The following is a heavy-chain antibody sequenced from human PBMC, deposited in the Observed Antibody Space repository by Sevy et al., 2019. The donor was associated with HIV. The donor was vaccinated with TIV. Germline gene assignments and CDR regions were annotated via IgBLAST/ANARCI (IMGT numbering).Heavy chain of an antibody. Sequence: GGSPRLSCAASGFTFSNYAMSWVRQTPGKGLEWVSAISGSAHRTYYTDSVKGRFTISRDNSKNMLFLQMNSLRAEDTAVYYCVKEVSEYSYSDYWGQGTLVTVSS. V-gene: IGHV3-23*01. D-gene: IGHD5-18*01. CDR1: GFTFSNYA. J-gene: IGHJ4*02. CDR3: VKEVSEYSYSDY. CDR2: ISGSAHRT.